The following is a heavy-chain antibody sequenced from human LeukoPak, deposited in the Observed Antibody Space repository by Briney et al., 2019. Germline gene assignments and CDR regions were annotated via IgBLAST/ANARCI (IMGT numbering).Heavy chain of an antibody. J-gene: IGHJ4*02. CDR1: GGTFSSYA. CDR3: ARDGGDDYGDPQYYFDY. Sequence: GASVMVSCKASGGTFSSYAISWVRQAPGQGLEWMGGIIPIFGTANYAQKFQGRVTITADESTSTAYMELSSLRSEDTAVYYCARDGGDDYGDPQYYFDYWGQGTLVTVSS. V-gene: IGHV1-69*13. D-gene: IGHD4-17*01. CDR2: IIPIFGTA.